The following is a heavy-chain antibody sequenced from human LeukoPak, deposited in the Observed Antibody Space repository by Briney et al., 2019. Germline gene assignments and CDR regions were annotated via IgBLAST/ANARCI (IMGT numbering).Heavy chain of an antibody. J-gene: IGHJ3*02. CDR3: AREILTGYAFDI. D-gene: IGHD7-27*01. CDR1: GFTFSTYA. V-gene: IGHV3-30-3*01. Sequence: GRSLRPSCAASGFTFSTYAMHWVRQAPGKGLEWVAFISYDGTNKYCADSVKGRFTISRDNSKSTLYLQMNSLRAEDTALYYCAREILTGYAFDIWGQGTMVTVSS. CDR2: ISYDGTNK.